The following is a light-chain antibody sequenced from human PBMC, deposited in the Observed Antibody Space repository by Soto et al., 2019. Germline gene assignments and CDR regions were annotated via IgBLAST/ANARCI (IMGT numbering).Light chain of an antibody. CDR2: DAS. CDR3: QQRSNWPPWW. Sequence: EIVLTQSPATLSLSPGERATLSCRASQSVSSYLAWYQQKPGQAPRHLIYDASNRATGIPARFSGSGSGTDFPLTISSLEPEDFAFYYCQQRSNWPPWWFGQGTKVEIK. V-gene: IGKV3-11*01. CDR1: QSVSSY. J-gene: IGKJ1*01.